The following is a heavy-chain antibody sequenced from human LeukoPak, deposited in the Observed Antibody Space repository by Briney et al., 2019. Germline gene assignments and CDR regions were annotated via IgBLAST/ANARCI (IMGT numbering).Heavy chain of an antibody. Sequence: GGSLRLSCAGSGFTFSSYSMNWVRQAPGKGLEWVSYISSSSNNIYYADSVKGRFTISRDNAKNSLYLQMNSLRAEDTAVYYCARSYCGGDCPPNYWGQGTLVTVSS. CDR1: GFTFSSYS. CDR3: ARSYCGGDCPPNY. CDR2: ISSSSNNI. V-gene: IGHV3-48*04. J-gene: IGHJ4*02. D-gene: IGHD2-21*02.